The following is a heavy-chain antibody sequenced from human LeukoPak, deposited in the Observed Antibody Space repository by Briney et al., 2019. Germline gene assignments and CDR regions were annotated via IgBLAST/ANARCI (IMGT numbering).Heavy chain of an antibody. V-gene: IGHV4-61*01. CDR3: ARGQRRLQDY. J-gene: IGHJ4*02. CDR2: IYYSGST. CDR1: GGSVSSDSYF. Sequence: SETLSLTCTVSGGSVSSDSYFWTWIRQPPGKGLEWIGYIYYSGSTNYNPSLKSRITISLDTSKSQISLKLSSVTAADTAVYYCARGQRRLQDYWGQGTLVTVSS.